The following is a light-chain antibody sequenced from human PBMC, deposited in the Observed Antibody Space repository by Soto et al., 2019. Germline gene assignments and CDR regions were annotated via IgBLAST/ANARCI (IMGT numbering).Light chain of an antibody. J-gene: IGKJ2*01. CDR2: GAS. CDR1: ETIATY. Sequence: DIQMTQSPSSLSASVGDRVTISCRASETIATYLNWYQQKPARVPEVLIYGASRLQRGVPSRFHGNGYALNFCLTINNLQPTDVANDYGQQFYTYPHTFGQGNKVEV. V-gene: IGKV1-39*01. CDR3: QQFYTYPHT.